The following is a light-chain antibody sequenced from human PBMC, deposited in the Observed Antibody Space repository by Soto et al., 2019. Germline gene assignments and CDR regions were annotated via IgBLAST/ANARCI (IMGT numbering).Light chain of an antibody. Sequence: EIVLTQSPGTLSLSPGERATLSCRANQSLTNNYLAWFQQKPGQAPRLLIYGASRRATGIPDRFSGGGSGTDFTLAISRLEPEDFAVYYCQQYGSLYTFGQGTKLEIK. V-gene: IGKV3-20*01. CDR2: GAS. CDR3: QQYGSLYT. J-gene: IGKJ2*01. CDR1: QSLTNNY.